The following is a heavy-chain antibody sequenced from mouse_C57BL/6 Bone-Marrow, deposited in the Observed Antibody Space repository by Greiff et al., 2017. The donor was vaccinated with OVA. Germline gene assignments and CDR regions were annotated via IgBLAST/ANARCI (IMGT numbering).Heavy chain of an antibody. J-gene: IGHJ1*03. V-gene: IGHV1-66*01. Sequence: QVQLKASGPELVKPGASVKISCKASGYSFTSYYIHWVKQRPGQGLEWIGWIYPGSGNTKYNEKFKGKATLTADTSSSTAYMQLSSLTSEDSAVYYCARWVLLRPWWYFDVWGTGTTVTVSS. CDR2: IYPGSGNT. CDR1: GYSFTSYY. D-gene: IGHD1-1*01. CDR3: ARWVLLRPWWYFDV.